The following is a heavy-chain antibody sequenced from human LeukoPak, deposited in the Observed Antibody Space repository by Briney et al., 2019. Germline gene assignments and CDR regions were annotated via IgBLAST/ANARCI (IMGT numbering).Heavy chain of an antibody. D-gene: IGHD2-2*01. V-gene: IGHV3-21*01. Sequence: GALRLSCAASGFTFSSYSMNWVRQAPGKGLEWVSSISSSSSYIYYADSAKGRFTISRDNAKNSLYLQMNSLRAEDTAVYYCARVCSSTSCTGGGNYWGQGTLVTVSS. CDR3: ARVCSSTSCTGGGNY. CDR2: ISSSSSYI. CDR1: GFTFSSYS. J-gene: IGHJ4*02.